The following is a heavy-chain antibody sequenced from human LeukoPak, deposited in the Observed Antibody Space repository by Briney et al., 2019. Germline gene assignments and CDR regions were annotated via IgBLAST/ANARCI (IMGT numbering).Heavy chain of an antibody. D-gene: IGHD2-2*03. CDR3: ARDGYCRGSSCPFQH. Sequence: ASVKVSCKASGYTFIAYYMFWVRQAPGQGLEWMGWINPNSGAAGHAQKFQGRVTMTRDTSISTSYMEVTGLRSDDTAVYFCARDGYCRGSSCPFQHWGQGTMVTVSS. CDR2: INPNSGAA. V-gene: IGHV1-2*02. CDR1: GYTFIAYY. J-gene: IGHJ1*01.